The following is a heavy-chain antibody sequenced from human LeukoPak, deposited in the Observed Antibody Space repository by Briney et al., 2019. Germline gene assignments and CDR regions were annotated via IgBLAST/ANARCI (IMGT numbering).Heavy chain of an antibody. CDR3: ARGPPRIAVAGMVFDY. CDR2: SSSSSSTI. J-gene: IGHJ4*02. Sequence: GGSLRLSCAASGFTFSSYSMNWVRQAPGKGLEWVSYSSSSSSTIYYADSVKGRFTISRDNAKNSLYLQMNSLRAEDTAVYYCARGPPRIAVAGMVFDYWGQGTLVTVSS. CDR1: GFTFSSYS. D-gene: IGHD6-19*01. V-gene: IGHV3-48*04.